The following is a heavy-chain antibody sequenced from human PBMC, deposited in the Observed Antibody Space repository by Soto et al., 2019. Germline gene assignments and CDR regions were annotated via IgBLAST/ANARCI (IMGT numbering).Heavy chain of an antibody. V-gene: IGHV3-33*01. CDR1: GGTFSSYA. CDR3: ARARTGVFDY. Sequence: QVQLVQSGAEVKKPGSSVKVSCKASGGTFSSYAISWVRQAPGQGLEWVAVIWYDGSNKYYADSVKGRFTISRDNSKNTLYLQMNSLRAEDTAVYYCARARTGVFDYWGQGTLVTVSS. J-gene: IGHJ4*02. CDR2: IWYDGSNK. D-gene: IGHD7-27*01.